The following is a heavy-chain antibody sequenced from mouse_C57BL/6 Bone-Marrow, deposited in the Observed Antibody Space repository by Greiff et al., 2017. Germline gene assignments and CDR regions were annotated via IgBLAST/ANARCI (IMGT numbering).Heavy chain of an antibody. D-gene: IGHD1-1*01. CDR1: GYTFTSYW. V-gene: IGHV1-64*01. CDR3: ARSDYYGSRPFAY. Sequence: QVQLQQPGAELVKPGASVTLSCKASGYTFTSYWMHWVKQRPGQGLEWIGMIHPNSGSTNYNEKFKSKATLTVDKSSSTAYMQLSSLTSEDSAVYYCARSDYYGSRPFAYWGQGTLVTVSA. J-gene: IGHJ3*01. CDR2: IHPNSGST.